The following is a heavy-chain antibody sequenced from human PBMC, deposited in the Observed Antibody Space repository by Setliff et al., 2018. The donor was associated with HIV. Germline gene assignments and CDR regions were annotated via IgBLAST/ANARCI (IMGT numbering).Heavy chain of an antibody. V-gene: IGHV4-39*07. Sequence: PSETLSLTCSVSGGSISSGTYYWGWIRQPPGKGLEWIGSMSHSGSTLYNPSLKSRVTISVDTSNNHFSLKLRSVTAADTAVYYCARHAIVDTAGRGFDYWGQGTPVTV. CDR3: ARHAIVDTAGRGFDY. CDR2: MSHSGST. D-gene: IGHD5-18*01. J-gene: IGHJ4*02. CDR1: GGSISSGTYY.